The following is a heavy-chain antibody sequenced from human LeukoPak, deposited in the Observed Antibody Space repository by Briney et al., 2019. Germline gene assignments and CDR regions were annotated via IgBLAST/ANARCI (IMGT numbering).Heavy chain of an antibody. V-gene: IGHV3-23*01. CDR1: GFTFSSYA. CDR3: AKGIYYDSSGYYPESYFDY. J-gene: IGHJ4*02. CDR2: ISGSGGST. D-gene: IGHD3-22*01. Sequence: GGSLRLSCAASGFTFSSYAMSWVRQAPGKGLEWVSVISGSGGSTYYADSVKGRFTISRDNSKNTLYLQMNSLRAEDTAVYYCAKGIYYDSSGYYPESYFDYWGQGTLVTVSS.